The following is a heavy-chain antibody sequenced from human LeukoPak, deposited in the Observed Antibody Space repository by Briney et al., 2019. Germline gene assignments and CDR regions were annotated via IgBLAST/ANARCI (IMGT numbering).Heavy chain of an antibody. Sequence: GGSLRLSCAASGFTFRSCAVHWVRQAPGKGLEWVAFIRYDASNRHYADSVKGRFTISRDNSKNIVYLQMNSLRAEDTAVYYCAKDSPYCSGGICYSFLDYWGQGTLVSVSS. CDR2: IRYDASNR. CDR3: AKDSPYCSGGICYSFLDY. CDR1: GFTFRSCA. V-gene: IGHV3-30*02. J-gene: IGHJ4*02. D-gene: IGHD2-15*01.